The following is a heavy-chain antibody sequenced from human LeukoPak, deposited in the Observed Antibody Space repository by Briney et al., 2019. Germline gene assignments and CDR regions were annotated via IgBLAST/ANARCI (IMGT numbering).Heavy chain of an antibody. D-gene: IGHD1-1*01. CDR3: ARGGGYNWNDSALPFDY. CDR2: IIPIFGTA. V-gene: IGHV1-69*13. Sequence: ASVKVSCKASGGTFSSYAISWVRQAPGQGLEWMGGIIPIFGTANYAQKFQGRVTITADESTSTAYMELSSLRSEDTAVYYCARGGGYNWNDSALPFDYWGQGTLVTVSS. CDR1: GGTFSSYA. J-gene: IGHJ4*02.